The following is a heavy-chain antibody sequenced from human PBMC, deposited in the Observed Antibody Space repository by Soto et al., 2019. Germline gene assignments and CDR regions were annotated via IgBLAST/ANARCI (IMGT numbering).Heavy chain of an antibody. CDR2: MQPSTGRT. V-gene: IGHV1-8*01. CDR1: GYSFTSLD. Sequence: ASVKVSCKASGYSFTSLDINWVRQTAGQGLEWMGWMQPSTGRTGYAQKFQGRVTMTRDTSINSAYMELTTLTSDDTAFYYCARGVSAGVDYWGQGTLVTVSS. J-gene: IGHJ4*02. D-gene: IGHD1-26*01. CDR3: ARGVSAGVDY.